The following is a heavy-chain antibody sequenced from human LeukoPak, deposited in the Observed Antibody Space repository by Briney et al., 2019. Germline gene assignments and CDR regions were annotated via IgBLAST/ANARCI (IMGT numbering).Heavy chain of an antibody. Sequence: GGSLRLSCAASGFTFSNYWMGWVRQAPGKRPEWLANMNIDGSEKYYADSVKGRFSISRDNARNSVYLQMASLRVEDTAVYYCARDPVEWELLLDYWGQGTLVTVSS. D-gene: IGHD1-26*01. J-gene: IGHJ4*02. CDR3: ARDPVEWELLLDY. V-gene: IGHV3-7*01. CDR1: GFTFSNYW. CDR2: MNIDGSEK.